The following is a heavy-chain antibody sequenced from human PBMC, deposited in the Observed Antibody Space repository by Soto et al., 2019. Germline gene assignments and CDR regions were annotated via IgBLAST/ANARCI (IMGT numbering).Heavy chain of an antibody. V-gene: IGHV4-61*01. CDR2: IYYSGST. D-gene: IGHD3-10*01. Sequence: SETLSLTCTVSGGSVSSGTYYWSWIRQPPGKGLEWIGYIYYSGSTNYNPSLKSRVTISVDTSKNQFSLKLSSVTAADTAVYYCARLSGRGSGSAIDYWGQGTLVTVSS. CDR1: GGSVSSGTYY. CDR3: ARLSGRGSGSAIDY. J-gene: IGHJ4*02.